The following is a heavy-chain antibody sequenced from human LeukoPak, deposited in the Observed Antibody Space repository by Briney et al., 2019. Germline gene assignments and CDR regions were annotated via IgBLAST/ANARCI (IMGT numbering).Heavy chain of an antibody. CDR3: AKDNSPCYYDSSGSPVGYFDY. CDR1: GFTVSSNY. J-gene: IGHJ4*02. CDR2: IYSGGST. Sequence: GGSLRLSCAASGFTVSSNYMSWVRQAPGKGLEWVSVIYSGGSTYYADSVKGRFTISRDNSKNTLYLQMNSLRAEDTAVYYCAKDNSPCYYDSSGSPVGYFDYWGQGTLVTVSS. V-gene: IGHV3-53*01. D-gene: IGHD3-22*01.